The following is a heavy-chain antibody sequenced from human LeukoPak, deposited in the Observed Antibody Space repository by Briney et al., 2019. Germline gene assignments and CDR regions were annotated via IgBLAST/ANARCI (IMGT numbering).Heavy chain of an antibody. Sequence: GGFLRLSCAASGFTFDDYGMSWVRQAPGKGLEWVSGINWNGGSTGYADSVKGRFTISRDNAKNSLYLQVNSLRAEDTAVYYCARGPYCSSPSCYYRDRDDAFDIWGQGTMVTVSS. D-gene: IGHD2-2*01. CDR3: ARGPYCSSPSCYYRDRDDAFDI. CDR1: GFTFDDYG. J-gene: IGHJ3*02. V-gene: IGHV3-20*04. CDR2: INWNGGST.